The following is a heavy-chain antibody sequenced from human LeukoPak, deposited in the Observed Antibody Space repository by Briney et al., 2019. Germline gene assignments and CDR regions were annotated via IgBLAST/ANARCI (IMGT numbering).Heavy chain of an antibody. CDR1: GYTFTGYY. V-gene: IGHV1-2*02. Sequence: ASVKVSCKASGYTFTGYYMHWVRQAPGQGLEWMGWINPNSGGTNYAQKFQGRVTMTRDTSNSTAYMELSRLRSDDTAVYYCGREISGYCSRTSCYNPDYWGQGTLVSVSS. CDR2: INPNSGGT. CDR3: GREISGYCSRTSCYNPDY. J-gene: IGHJ4*02. D-gene: IGHD2-2*01.